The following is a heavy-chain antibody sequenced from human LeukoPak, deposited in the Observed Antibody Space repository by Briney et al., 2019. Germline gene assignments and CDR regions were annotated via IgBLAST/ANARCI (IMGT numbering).Heavy chain of an antibody. CDR1: GCTFTSYA. CDR2: INAGNGNT. CDR3: ARVASSVVVVARGDAFDI. Sequence: GASVKVSCKASGCTFTSYAMHWVRQAPGQRLEWMGWINAGNGNTKYSQKFQGRVTITRDTSASIAYMELGSLRSEDTAVYYCARVASSVVVVARGDAFDIWGQGTMVTVSS. D-gene: IGHD2-15*01. V-gene: IGHV1-3*01. J-gene: IGHJ3*02.